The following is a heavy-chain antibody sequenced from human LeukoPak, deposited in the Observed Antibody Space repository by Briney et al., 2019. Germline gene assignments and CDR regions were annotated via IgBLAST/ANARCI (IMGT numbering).Heavy chain of an antibody. D-gene: IGHD3-22*01. CDR3: ARERITMIVVPRGFDY. CDR2: INPNNGGT. CDR1: GYTFSAYY. V-gene: IGHV1-2*02. J-gene: IGHJ4*02. Sequence: ASMKVSCKASGYTFSAYYMHWVRQAPGQGLEWMGWINPNNGGTKYAQKFQGRVTMTRDTSISTAYMELSRLRSDDTAVYYCARERITMIVVPRGFDYWGQGTLVTVSS.